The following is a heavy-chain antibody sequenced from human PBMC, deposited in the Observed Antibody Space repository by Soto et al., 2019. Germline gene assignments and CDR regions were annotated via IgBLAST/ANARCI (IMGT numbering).Heavy chain of an antibody. CDR3: ARVTDYYESSGYFDY. CDR1: GFTFSSYW. D-gene: IGHD3-22*01. V-gene: IGHV3-7*01. Sequence: GGSLRLSCTASGFTFSSYWMSWVRQAPGKGLEWVANIKQDGSEKYYVDSVKGRFTISRDNAKNSLNLQMNSLRAEDTAVYYCARVTDYYESSGYFDYWGQGTLVTVSS. CDR2: IKQDGSEK. J-gene: IGHJ4*02.